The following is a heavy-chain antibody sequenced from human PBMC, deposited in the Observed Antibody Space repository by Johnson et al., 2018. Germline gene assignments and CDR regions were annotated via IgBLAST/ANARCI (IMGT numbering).Heavy chain of an antibody. D-gene: IGHD3-10*01. V-gene: IGHV3-30*18. J-gene: IGHJ5*01. CDR2: FSYDGVHT. Sequence: QVQLVQSGGGVVQPGGSLRLSCLTSGFPFSYYGMHWVRQAPGKGLEWVAVFSYDGVHTYYADSVKGRFTISRENSKKTLYLQMNSLRDEDTAVYFCGKGHSPIPDNTMDDSWGQGTLVTVSS. CDR3: GKGHSPIPDNTMDDS. CDR1: GFPFSYYG.